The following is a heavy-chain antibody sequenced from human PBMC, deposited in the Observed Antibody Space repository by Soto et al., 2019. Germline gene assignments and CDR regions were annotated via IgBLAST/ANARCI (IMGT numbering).Heavy chain of an antibody. Sequence: PSETLSLTCAVSVDSISSPKWWTWLRQPPGKGLEWIGDLLHGGTTNYNPSLKSRVTLSVDTSQNQFSLNLTSVTAADTAIYYCAYSTGWYRHDVWGQGTSVTV. V-gene: IGHV4-4*02. CDR1: VDSISSPKW. CDR2: LLHGGTT. CDR3: AYSTGWYRHDV. J-gene: IGHJ3*01. D-gene: IGHD6-19*01.